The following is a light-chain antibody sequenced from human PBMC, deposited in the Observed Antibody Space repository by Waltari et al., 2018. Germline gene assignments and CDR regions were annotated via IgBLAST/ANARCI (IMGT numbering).Light chain of an antibody. Sequence: EIVLTQSPATLSLSPGERATPPCRASQTVNSYLAWYQQKPGQAPRLLIYNASNRANGIPARFSGSGSGTDFTLTISSLEPEDFVVYYCQQRSDWQFGQGTKVEIK. CDR1: QTVNSY. V-gene: IGKV3-11*01. CDR2: NAS. J-gene: IGKJ1*01. CDR3: QQRSDWQ.